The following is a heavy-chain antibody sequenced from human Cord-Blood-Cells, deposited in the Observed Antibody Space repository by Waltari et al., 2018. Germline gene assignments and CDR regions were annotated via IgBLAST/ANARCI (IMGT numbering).Heavy chain of an antibody. CDR2: INHSGST. Sequence: QVQLQQWGAGLLKPSETLSLTCAVYGGSVSGYYWSWIRQPPGKGLEWIGEINHSGSTNYNPSLKSRVTISVDTSKNQFSLKLSSVTAADTAVYYCARRRYFDLWGRGTLVTVSS. V-gene: IGHV4-34*01. CDR1: GGSVSGYY. J-gene: IGHJ2*01. CDR3: ARRRYFDL.